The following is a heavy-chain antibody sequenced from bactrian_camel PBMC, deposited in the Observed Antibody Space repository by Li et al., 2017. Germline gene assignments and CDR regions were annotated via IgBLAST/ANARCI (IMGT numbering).Heavy chain of an antibody. CDR3: VRDVSELAF. D-gene: IGHD1*01. Sequence: QLVESGGGLVQPGGSPRLSCATSAFSLGTYWMYWVRQVPGKGLEWVSTINSGGGSTTYYAKSVEGRFTISSDNAKDMVYLDMNSLRPEDTAVYYCVRDVSELAFWGQGTQVTVS. CDR1: AFSLGTYW. CDR2: INSGGGSTT. J-gene: IGHJ4*01. V-gene: IGHV3S25*01.